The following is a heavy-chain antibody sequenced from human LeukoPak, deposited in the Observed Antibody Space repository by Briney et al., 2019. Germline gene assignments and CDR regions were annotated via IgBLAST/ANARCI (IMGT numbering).Heavy chain of an antibody. CDR1: GFTFDDYA. J-gene: IGHJ6*02. CDR3: AKDTQLLWFGESRHYYYGMDV. Sequence: GGSLRLSCAASGFTFDDYAMHWVRQAPGKGLEWVSGISWNSGSIGYADSVKGRFTISRDNAKNSLYLQMNSLRAEDTALYYCAKDTQLLWFGESRHYYYGMDVWGQGTTVTVSS. CDR2: ISWNSGSI. V-gene: IGHV3-9*01. D-gene: IGHD3-10*01.